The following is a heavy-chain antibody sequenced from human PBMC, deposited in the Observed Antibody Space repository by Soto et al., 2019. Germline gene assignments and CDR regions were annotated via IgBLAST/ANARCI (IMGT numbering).Heavy chain of an antibody. V-gene: IGHV4-30-4*01. J-gene: IGHJ5*02. Sequence: QVQLQESGPGLVKPSQTLSLTCTVSGVSIISLDYYWNWIRQPPGKGLEWIVHIYHTGATYYNPSLESRAIMSVDTSNNHFSLKLSSVTAADTAVFYCARGAVVNLVRGIMGGNWFDPWGQGTLVTVSS. CDR3: ARGAVVNLVRGIMGGNWFDP. CDR2: IYHTGAT. CDR1: GVSIISLDYY. D-gene: IGHD3-10*01.